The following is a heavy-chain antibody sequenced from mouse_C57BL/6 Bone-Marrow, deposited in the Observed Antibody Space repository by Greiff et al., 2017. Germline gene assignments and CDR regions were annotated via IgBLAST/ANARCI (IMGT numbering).Heavy chain of an antibody. CDR2: INPSTGGT. D-gene: IGHD1-1*01. J-gene: IGHJ2*01. CDR3: ARSDYYGSSHDY. Sequence: EVQGVESGPELVKPGASVKISCKASGYSFTGYYMNWVKQSPEKSLEWIGEINPSTGGTTYNQKFKAKATLTVDKSSSTAYMQLKSLTSEDSAVYYCARSDYYGSSHDYWGQGTTLTVSS. V-gene: IGHV1-42*01. CDR1: GYSFTGYY.